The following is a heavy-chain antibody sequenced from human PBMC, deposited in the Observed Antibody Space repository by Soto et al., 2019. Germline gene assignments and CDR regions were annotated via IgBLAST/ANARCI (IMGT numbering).Heavy chain of an antibody. CDR1: GGTFSSYA. D-gene: IGHD4-17*01. CDR2: IIPIFGTA. V-gene: IGHV1-69*06. Sequence: SVKVSCKASGGTFSSYAISWVRQAPGQGLEWMGGIIPIFGTANYAQKFQGRVTITADKSTSTAYMELSSLRSEDTAVYYCARSVTTRYSYYYYGMDVWGQGTTVTVSS. J-gene: IGHJ6*02. CDR3: ARSVTTRYSYYYYGMDV.